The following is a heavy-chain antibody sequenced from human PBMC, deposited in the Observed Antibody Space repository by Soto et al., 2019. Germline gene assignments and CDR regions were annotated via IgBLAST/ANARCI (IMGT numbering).Heavy chain of an antibody. CDR2: IKQDGSEK. CDR1: GFTFSSYW. V-gene: IGHV3-7*05. CDR3: ASRSDFWSGIPSDY. Sequence: EVQLVESGGGLVQPGGSLRLSCAASGFTFSSYWMSWVRQAPGKGLEWVANIKQDGSEKYYVDSVKGRFTISRDNAKNSLYLQMNSLRAEDTAVYYCASRSDFWSGIPSDYWGQGTLVTVSS. J-gene: IGHJ4*02. D-gene: IGHD3-3*01.